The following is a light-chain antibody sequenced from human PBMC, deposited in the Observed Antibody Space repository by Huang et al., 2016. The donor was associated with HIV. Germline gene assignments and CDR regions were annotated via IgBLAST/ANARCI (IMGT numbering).Light chain of an antibody. CDR1: QTLLHTDGKTP. V-gene: IGKV2D-29*02. Sequence: DIVMTQTPLSLSVTPGQPASMSCKSSQTLLHTDGKTPLHWYLQKPGQSPKLLIYELSNRFSGVPDRFTGRGSGTNFTLKISRVEAEDVGVYYCMQSLQSTTFGQGTKVEIK. J-gene: IGKJ1*01. CDR3: MQSLQSTT. CDR2: ELS.